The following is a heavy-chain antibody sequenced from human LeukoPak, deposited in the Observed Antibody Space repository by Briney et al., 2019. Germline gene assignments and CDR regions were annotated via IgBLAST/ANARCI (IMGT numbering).Heavy chain of an antibody. CDR2: ISSSSSYI. CDR1: GLTFSSYS. V-gene: IGHV3-21*01. CDR3: ARFNGSGSSFDY. Sequence: GGSLRLSCAASGLTFSSYSMNWVRQAPGKGLEWVSSISSSSSYICYADSVKGRFTISRDNAKNSLYLQMNSLRAEDTAVYYCARFNGSGSSFDYWGQGTLVTVSS. J-gene: IGHJ4*02. D-gene: IGHD3-10*01.